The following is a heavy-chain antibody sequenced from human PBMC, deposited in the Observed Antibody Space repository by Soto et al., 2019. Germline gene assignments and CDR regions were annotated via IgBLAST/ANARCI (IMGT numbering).Heavy chain of an antibody. CDR3: ARGSMAAIPPLGY. J-gene: IGHJ4*02. CDR1: GYTFTSYY. Sequence: QVQLVQSGAEVKKPGASVKVSCKAPGYTFTSYYMNWLRQAPGQGLEWREIINPSGGSTSYAQKFQGRVTMTRDTSTSTVYMELSSLRSEDTAVYYCARGSMAAIPPLGYWGQGTLVTVSS. V-gene: IGHV1-46*01. CDR2: INPSGGST. D-gene: IGHD6-6*01.